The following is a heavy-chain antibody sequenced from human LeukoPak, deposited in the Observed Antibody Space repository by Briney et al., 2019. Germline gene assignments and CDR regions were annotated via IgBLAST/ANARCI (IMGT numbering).Heavy chain of an antibody. CDR2: ISISSSYI. J-gene: IGHJ4*02. CDR1: GYTFTSYS. Sequence: GGSLTLPCAASGYTFTSYSMNWIRQAPGKGLEWVSSISISSSYIYYADSVKGRFRFSRDNAKNSLYLQMNSLRTEDTAVYYCASDVVGALLAYYWGQGPVVTVSS. CDR3: ASDVVGALLAYY. D-gene: IGHD2-2*01. V-gene: IGHV3-21*01.